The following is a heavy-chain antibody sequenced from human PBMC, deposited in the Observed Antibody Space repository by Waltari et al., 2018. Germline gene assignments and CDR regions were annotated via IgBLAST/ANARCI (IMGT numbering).Heavy chain of an antibody. CDR2: INTNPGNP. J-gene: IGHJ6*02. V-gene: IGHV7-4-1*01. D-gene: IGHD4-17*01. CDR1: GGTFSSYA. CDR3: ARETGDLGYGMDV. Sequence: QVQLVQSGAEVKKPGSSVKVSCKASGGTFSSYAMNWVRQAPGQGLEWMGWINTNPGNPTYAQGFIGRFVFSLDTSVSTAYLQICSLKAEDTAVYYCARETGDLGYGMDVWGQGTTVTVSS.